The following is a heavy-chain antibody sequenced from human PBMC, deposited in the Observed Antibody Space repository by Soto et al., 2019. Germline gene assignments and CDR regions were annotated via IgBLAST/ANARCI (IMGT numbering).Heavy chain of an antibody. Sequence: LRLSCAASGFTFSSYSMNWVRQAPGKGLEWVSSISSSSSYIYYADSVKGRFTISRDNAKNSLYLQMNSLRAEDTAVYYCARDGTTRTEFNYWGQGTLVTVSS. CDR1: GFTFSSYS. J-gene: IGHJ4*02. V-gene: IGHV3-21*01. CDR3: ARDGTTRTEFNY. D-gene: IGHD1-7*01. CDR2: ISSSSSYI.